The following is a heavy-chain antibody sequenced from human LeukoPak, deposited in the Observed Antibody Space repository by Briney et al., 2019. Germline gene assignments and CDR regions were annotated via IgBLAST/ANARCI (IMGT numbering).Heavy chain of an antibody. CDR2: INPNTGDT. D-gene: IGHD2-15*01. CDR3: ARDRCTSGICYSLISFDY. J-gene: IGHJ4*02. CDR1: GYTFTGYY. Sequence: ASVKVSCKASGYTFTGYYMHWVRQAPGQGLEWMGWINPNTGDTNYAQNFQGGVTMTRDTSISAAYMELSRLTSDDTAVYYCARDRCTSGICYSLISFDYWGQGILVTVSS. V-gene: IGHV1-2*02.